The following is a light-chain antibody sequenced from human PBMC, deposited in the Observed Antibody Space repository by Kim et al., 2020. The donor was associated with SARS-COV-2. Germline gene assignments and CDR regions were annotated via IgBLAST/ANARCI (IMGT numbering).Light chain of an antibody. J-gene: IGKJ2*01. CDR2: AAY. Sequence: SASPGYKVTSTCRLTQHISRYLAWFQQRPGKAPQLLIYAAYTLHTGAPSRFSGSGSVTDFTLTINPLQSEDSATHFCQQYFDFPFPFRQRTKLEI. V-gene: IGKV1D-8*02. CDR1: QHISRY. CDR3: QQYFDFPFP.